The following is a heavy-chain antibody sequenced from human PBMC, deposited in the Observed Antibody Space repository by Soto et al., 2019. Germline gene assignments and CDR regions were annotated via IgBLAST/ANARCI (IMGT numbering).Heavy chain of an antibody. CDR3: AKVGSMYYYDSSGYVDPYFFDY. Sequence: GGSLRLSCAASGFTFSSYAMNWVRQAPGKGLEWVSAISGSGGSTYYADSVKGRFTISRDNSKNTLYLQMNSLRAEDTAAYYCAKVGSMYYYDSSGYVDPYFFDYWGQGTLVTVSS. CDR2: ISGSGGST. V-gene: IGHV3-23*01. CDR1: GFTFSSYA. J-gene: IGHJ4*02. D-gene: IGHD3-22*01.